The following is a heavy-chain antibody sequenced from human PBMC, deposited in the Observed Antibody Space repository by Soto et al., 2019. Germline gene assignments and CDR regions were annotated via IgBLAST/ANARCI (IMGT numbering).Heavy chain of an antibody. D-gene: IGHD6-13*01. CDR3: ARDPLGQQQSRDFDY. CDR1: GYTFTSYG. Sequence: ASVKVSCKASGYTFTSYGISWVRQAPGQGLEWMGWISAYNGNTNYAQKLQGRVTMTTDTSTSTAYMELRSLRSDDTAVYYCARDPLGQQQSRDFDYWGQGTLVTVSS. CDR2: ISAYNGNT. V-gene: IGHV1-18*01. J-gene: IGHJ4*02.